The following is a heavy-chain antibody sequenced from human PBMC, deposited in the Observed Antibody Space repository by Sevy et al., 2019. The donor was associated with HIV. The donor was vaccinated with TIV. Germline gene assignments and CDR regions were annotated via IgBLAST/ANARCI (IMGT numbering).Heavy chain of an antibody. CDR2: LSYDGSNK. CDR1: GFPFSGYA. D-gene: IGHD3-22*01. V-gene: IGHV3-30*18. J-gene: IGHJ4*02. Sequence: GGPLGFPLPPPGFPFSGYAMHWAARAPAKGLEGVPFLSYDGSNKNYADSVKGRFTISRDSSKNTVHLQINSLRTEDTAVYYCAKDMDYRDSSGFPLTFDYWGQGTLVTVSS. CDR3: AKDMDYRDSSGFPLTFDY.